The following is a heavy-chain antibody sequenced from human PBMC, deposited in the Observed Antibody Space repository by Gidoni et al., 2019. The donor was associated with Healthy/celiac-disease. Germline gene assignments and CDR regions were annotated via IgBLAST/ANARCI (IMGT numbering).Heavy chain of an antibody. CDR3: ARSKYSGSANWFDP. CDR1: GGSISSGSYY. J-gene: IGHJ5*02. CDR2: IYTSGST. Sequence: QVQLQESGPGLVKPSQTLSLTCTVSGGSISSGSYYWSWIRQPAGKGREWIGRIYTSGSTNYNPSLKSRVTISVDTSKNQFSLKLSSVTAADTAVYYGARSKYSGSANWFDPWGQGTLVTVSS. V-gene: IGHV4-61*02. D-gene: IGHD1-26*01.